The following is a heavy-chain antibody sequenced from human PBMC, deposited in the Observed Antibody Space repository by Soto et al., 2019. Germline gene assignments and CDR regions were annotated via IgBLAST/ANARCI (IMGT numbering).Heavy chain of an antibody. V-gene: IGHV4-30-4*01. D-gene: IGHD3-22*01. CDR3: AREYYYDSRGYYFCFDP. Sequence: SETLSLTCPVSGGSISSGDYYWSWIRQPPGKGLEWIGYIYYSGSTYYNPSLKSRVTISVDTSKNQFSLKLSSVAAADTAVYYCAREYYYDSRGYYFCFDPWGQGTLVTVSS. J-gene: IGHJ5*02. CDR2: IYYSGST. CDR1: GGSISSGDYY.